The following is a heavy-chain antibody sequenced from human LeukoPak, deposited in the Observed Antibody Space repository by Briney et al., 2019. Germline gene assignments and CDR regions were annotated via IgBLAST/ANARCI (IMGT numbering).Heavy chain of an antibody. J-gene: IGHJ3*02. D-gene: IGHD3-10*01. V-gene: IGHV3-23*01. CDR3: ARPYYYGSGSYRTDAFDI. Sequence: GGSLRLSCAASGFTFSSYAMSWVRQAPGKGLEWVSAISGSGGSTYYADSVKGRFTISRDNSKNTLYLQMNSLRAEDTAVYYCARPYYYGSGSYRTDAFDIWGQGTMVTVSS. CDR1: GFTFSSYA. CDR2: ISGSGGST.